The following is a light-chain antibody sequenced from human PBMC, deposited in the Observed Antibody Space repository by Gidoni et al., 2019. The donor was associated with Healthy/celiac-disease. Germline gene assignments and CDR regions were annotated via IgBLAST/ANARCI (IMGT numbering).Light chain of an antibody. V-gene: IGLV6-57*04. CDR1: SGSIASNY. CDR3: QSYDSSNHVV. J-gene: IGLJ2*01. Sequence: NFMLPQPHSVSASPGKTVTISCTRCSGSIASNYAQWYQQRPGSAPTTVIYEDNQRPSGGPDRFSGSIDSSSNSASLTISGLKTEDEADYYCQSYDSSNHVVFGGGTKLTVL. CDR2: EDN.